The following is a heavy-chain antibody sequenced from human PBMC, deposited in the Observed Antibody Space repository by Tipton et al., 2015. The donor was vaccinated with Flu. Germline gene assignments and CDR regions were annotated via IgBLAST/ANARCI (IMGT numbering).Heavy chain of an antibody. Sequence: SLRLSCAASRFTFSNYWMHWVRQAPGKGLEWVGFIRSKPYSGTTEYAASVKGRFTISRDDSKSIAYLQMNSLKSEDTAVYYCTRPSFNYGSGSYEESWGQGTLVTVSS. J-gene: IGHJ5*02. CDR3: TRPSFNYGSGSYEES. V-gene: IGHV3-49*04. CDR1: RFTFSNYW. D-gene: IGHD3-10*01. CDR2: IRSKPYSGTT.